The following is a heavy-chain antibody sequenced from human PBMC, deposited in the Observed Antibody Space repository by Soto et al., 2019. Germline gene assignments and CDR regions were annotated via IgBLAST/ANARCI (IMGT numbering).Heavy chain of an antibody. Sequence: QVQLVQSGAEVKKSGSSVRVSCKASGGTFNSYTLSWVRQAPGQRLEWMGRIIPMLSMSTYAQKFQGRVSIIAEKSTNTGYLDLSSLRSDDTAIYYCATSYGSGSRPFDYWGQGTLVTVSS. V-gene: IGHV1-69*02. J-gene: IGHJ4*02. D-gene: IGHD3-10*01. CDR1: GGTFNSYT. CDR2: IIPMLSMS. CDR3: ATSYGSGSRPFDY.